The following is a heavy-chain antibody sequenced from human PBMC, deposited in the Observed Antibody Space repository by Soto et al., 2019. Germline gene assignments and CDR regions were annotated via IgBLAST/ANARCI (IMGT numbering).Heavy chain of an antibody. CDR3: ARISGRPSNYYHIDV. D-gene: IGHD1-26*01. CDR1: GYTFTSCD. J-gene: IGHJ6*02. CDR2: MNPDGGNT. Sequence: ASVKVSCKASGYTFTSCDVNWLRQAPGQGLEWMGWMNPDGGNTGYAQKFQGRVTMTRDSSMSTAYMELSSLTSEDTAVYYCARISGRPSNYYHIDVWGQGTTVTV. V-gene: IGHV1-8*01.